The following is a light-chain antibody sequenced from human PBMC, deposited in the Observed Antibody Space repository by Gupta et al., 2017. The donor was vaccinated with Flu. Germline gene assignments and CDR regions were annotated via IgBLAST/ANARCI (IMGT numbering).Light chain of an antibody. V-gene: IGKV1-17*01. CDR3: LQHNSYPLI. J-gene: IGKJ4*01. CDR1: QGVGKY. CDR2: AAS. Sequence: DIQMTQSPSSLSASVGDRVTITCRASQGVGKYLGWYQQKPGKAPKVLIYAASKLQAGVPSRFSGSGSGTEFTLTISSLQPEDFATYYCLQHNSYPLIFGGGT.